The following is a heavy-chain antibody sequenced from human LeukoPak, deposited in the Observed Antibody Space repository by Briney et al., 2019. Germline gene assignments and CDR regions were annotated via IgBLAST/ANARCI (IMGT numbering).Heavy chain of an antibody. CDR1: GFTFSSYA. Sequence: GGSLRLSCAASGFTFSSYAMHWVRQAPGKGLEWVSSISSSSSYIYYADSVKGRFTISRDYAKNSLYLQMNSLRAEDTAVYYCVRACGGDCYLADYWGQGTLVTVSS. V-gene: IGHV3-21*01. D-gene: IGHD2-21*02. CDR2: ISSSSSYI. J-gene: IGHJ4*02. CDR3: VRACGGDCYLADY.